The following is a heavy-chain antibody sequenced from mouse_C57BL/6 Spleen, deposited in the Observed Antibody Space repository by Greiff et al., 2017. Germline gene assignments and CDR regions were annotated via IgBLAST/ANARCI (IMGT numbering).Heavy chain of an antibody. Sequence: QVQLQQPGAELVKPGASVKLSCKASGYTFTSYWMQWLKQRPGQGLEWIGEIDPSDSYTNYNQKFKGKATLTVDTSSSTAYMQLSSLTSEDSAVYYCAFTTSYYFDYWGQGTTLTVSS. CDR1: GYTFTSYW. CDR2: IDPSDSYT. D-gene: IGHD2-12*01. CDR3: AFTTSYYFDY. V-gene: IGHV1-50*01. J-gene: IGHJ2*01.